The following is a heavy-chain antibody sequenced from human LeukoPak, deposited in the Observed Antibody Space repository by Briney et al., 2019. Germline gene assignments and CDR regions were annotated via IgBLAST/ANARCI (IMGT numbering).Heavy chain of an antibody. V-gene: IGHV1-46*01. CDR3: ARDRVGADYFDY. CDR1: GYTFTSYY. Sequence: EASVKVSCKASGYTFTSYYMHWVRQAPGQGLEWMGIINPSGGSTSYAQKFQGRVTMTRDMSTSTVYMELSSLRSEDTAVYYCARDRVGADYFDYWGQGTLVTVSS. CDR2: INPSGGST. D-gene: IGHD1-26*01. J-gene: IGHJ4*02.